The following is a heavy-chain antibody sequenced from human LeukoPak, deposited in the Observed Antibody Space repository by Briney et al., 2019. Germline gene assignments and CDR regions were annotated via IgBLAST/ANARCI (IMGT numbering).Heavy chain of an antibody. Sequence: SETLSLTCTVSGGSIGSDYWTWIRQPPRKGLEYIGYIYYTGGTNYNPTLKSRVTISVDTSKNQFSLKLSSVTAADTAVYFCAKYGNSGWVIDNWGQGTLVTVSS. CDR1: GGSIGSDY. D-gene: IGHD6-19*01. J-gene: IGHJ4*02. CDR3: AKYGNSGWVIDN. CDR2: IYYTGGT. V-gene: IGHV4-59*08.